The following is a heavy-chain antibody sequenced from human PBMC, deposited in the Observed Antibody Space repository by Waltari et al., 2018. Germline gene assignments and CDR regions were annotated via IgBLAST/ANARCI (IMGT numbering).Heavy chain of an antibody. J-gene: IGHJ6*03. CDR2: IIPTVGTT. CDR1: GGRFASYG. D-gene: IGHD3-22*01. CDR3: AGGYYESSGFSFYYFYHMDV. Sequence: QVQLVQSGAEVKKPGSSVTVSCKASGGRFASYGIGWVRQAPGQGLEWMGGIIPTVGTTNYAQKFQGRVTINADKSTSTAYMHLTSLRSEDAAVYYCAGGYYESSGFSFYYFYHMDVWGKGTTVTVSS. V-gene: IGHV1-69*14.